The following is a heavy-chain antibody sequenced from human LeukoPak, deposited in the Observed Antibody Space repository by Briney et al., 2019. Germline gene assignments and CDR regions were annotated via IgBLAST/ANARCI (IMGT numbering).Heavy chain of an antibody. Sequence: YTSWVXXAPGKGLEWVSVIYSGGSTYYADSVKGRFTISRHNSKNTLYLQMNSLRAEDTAVYYCARVNVDTAMVGFDYWGQGTLVTVSS. CDR1: Y. V-gene: IGHV3-53*04. CDR3: ARVNVDTAMVGFDY. J-gene: IGHJ4*02. CDR2: IYSGGST. D-gene: IGHD5-18*01.